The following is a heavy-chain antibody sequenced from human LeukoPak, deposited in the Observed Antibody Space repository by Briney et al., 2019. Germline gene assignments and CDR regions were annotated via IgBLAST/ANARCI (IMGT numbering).Heavy chain of an antibody. D-gene: IGHD2-15*01. CDR1: GFSFSSYT. J-gene: IGHJ1*01. Sequence: GGSLRLSCAASGFSFSSYTMNWVRQAPGKGLEWISYIDTTSTTTNYADSVRGRFTISRDNAKNSLYLQMDSLRAEDTALYYCARGLVVVAQYFQHWGQGTLVTVSS. V-gene: IGHV3-48*01. CDR3: ARGLVVVAQYFQH. CDR2: IDTTSTTT.